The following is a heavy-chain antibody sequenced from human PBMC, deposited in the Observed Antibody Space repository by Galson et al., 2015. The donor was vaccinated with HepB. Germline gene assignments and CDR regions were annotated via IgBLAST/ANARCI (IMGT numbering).Heavy chain of an antibody. CDR3: ARIWYNEGKGSVYRHWDF. V-gene: IGHV3-7*03. J-gene: IGHJ4*02. CDR2: IKGDGSDK. CDR1: GFIFSNYW. D-gene: IGHD1-1*01. Sequence: SLRLSCAASGFIFSNYWMSWVRQTPGKGLEWVANIKGDGSDKNYVDSVKGRFTISRDNAKNSLFLQMNSLRVEDTALYYCARIWYNEGKGSVYRHWDFWGQGTLVTVSS.